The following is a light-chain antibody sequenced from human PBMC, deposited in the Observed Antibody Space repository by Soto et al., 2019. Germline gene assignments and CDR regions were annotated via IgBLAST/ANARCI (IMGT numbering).Light chain of an antibody. Sequence: DIQMTQAPSTLSASEGDRVTITCRASQTISSLLAWYQQKPGKAPKFLFFKSTSLECGAPARFSGSGTLTEVTRTISLLQHAAYARYKCQQYNTYPLSFGGGTKVDI. V-gene: IGKV1-5*03. CDR1: QTISSL. CDR3: QQYNTYPLS. CDR2: KST. J-gene: IGKJ4*01.